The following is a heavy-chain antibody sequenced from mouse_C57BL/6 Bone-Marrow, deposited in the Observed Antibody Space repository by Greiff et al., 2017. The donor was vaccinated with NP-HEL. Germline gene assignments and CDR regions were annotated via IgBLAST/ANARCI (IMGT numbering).Heavy chain of an antibody. CDR3: ARRYYYGSSYYFDY. Sequence: VKLMESGPELVKPGASVKISCKASGYTFTDYYINWVKQRPGQGLEWIGWIFPGSGSTYYNEKFKGKATLTVDKSSSTAYMLLSSLTSEDSAVYFCARRYYYGSSYYFDYWGQGTTLTVSS. J-gene: IGHJ2*01. CDR1: GYTFTDYY. V-gene: IGHV1-75*01. D-gene: IGHD1-1*01. CDR2: IFPGSGST.